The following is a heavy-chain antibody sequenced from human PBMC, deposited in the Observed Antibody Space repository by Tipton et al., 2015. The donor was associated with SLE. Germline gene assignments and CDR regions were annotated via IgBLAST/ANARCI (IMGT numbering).Heavy chain of an antibody. CDR2: INHSGSI. J-gene: IGHJ6*03. CDR1: GGSFSGYY. Sequence: TLSLTCAVYGGSFSGYYWSWIRQPPGKGLEWIGEINHSGSINYNPSLKSRVTISVDASKNRFSLKLSSVTAADTAVYYCAREPVYYYYYMDVWGKGTTVIVSS. CDR3: AREPVYYYYYMDV. V-gene: IGHV4-34*01.